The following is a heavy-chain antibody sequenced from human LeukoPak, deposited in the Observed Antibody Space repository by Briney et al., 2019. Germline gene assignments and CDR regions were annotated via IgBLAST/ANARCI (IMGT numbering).Heavy chain of an antibody. J-gene: IGHJ4*02. V-gene: IGHV3-23*01. CDR1: GFTFSSYA. Sequence: PGGSLRLSCAASGFTFSSYAMSWVRQAPGKGLEWVSAISGSGGSTYYADSVKGRFTISRDNSKNTLYLQMNSLRAEDTAVYYCATGTYYYDSSGYYPLDNSDYWGQGTLVTVSS. D-gene: IGHD3-22*01. CDR2: ISGSGGST. CDR3: ATGTYYYDSSGYYPLDNSDY.